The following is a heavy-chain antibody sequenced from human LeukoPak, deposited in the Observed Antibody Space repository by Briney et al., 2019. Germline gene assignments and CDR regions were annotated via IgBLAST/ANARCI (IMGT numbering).Heavy chain of an antibody. CDR2: IYYSGST. CDR1: GGSISSYY. Sequence: SETLSLACTVSGGSISSYYWSWIRQPPGKGLEWIGYIYYSGSTNYNPSLKSRVTISVDTSKNQFSLNLRSVTAADTAVYYCARSNNGGESYYFYYMDIWGKGTTVTVSS. J-gene: IGHJ6*03. CDR3: ARSNNGGESYYFYYMDI. V-gene: IGHV4-59*12. D-gene: IGHD3-16*01.